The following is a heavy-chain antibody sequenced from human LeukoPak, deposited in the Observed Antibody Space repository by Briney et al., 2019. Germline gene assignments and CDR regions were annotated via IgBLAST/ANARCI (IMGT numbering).Heavy chain of an antibody. J-gene: IGHJ4*02. D-gene: IGHD3-10*01. V-gene: IGHV4-34*01. CDR3: ARGLMVRPWGSYYFDY. CDR1: GGSISSYY. Sequence: SETLSLTCTVSGGSISSYYWSWISQPPGKGLEWIGEINHSGSTNYNPSLKSRVTISVDTSKNQFSLKLSSVTAADTAVYYCARGLMVRPWGSYYFDYWGQGTLVTVSS. CDR2: INHSGST.